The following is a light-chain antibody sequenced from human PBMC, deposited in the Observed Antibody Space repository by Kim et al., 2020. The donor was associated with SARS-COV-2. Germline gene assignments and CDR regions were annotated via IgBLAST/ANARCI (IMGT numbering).Light chain of an antibody. Sequence: ATVGDRITITCRASEGIKNDLGWYQQRPGKAPRHLIYGASTLQSGVPSRFSGSGSGTNFTLTISSLQPEDCATYYCLQDFDYPWTFGQGTKVDIK. CDR3: LQDFDYPWT. CDR2: GAS. CDR1: EGIKND. J-gene: IGKJ1*01. V-gene: IGKV1-6*01.